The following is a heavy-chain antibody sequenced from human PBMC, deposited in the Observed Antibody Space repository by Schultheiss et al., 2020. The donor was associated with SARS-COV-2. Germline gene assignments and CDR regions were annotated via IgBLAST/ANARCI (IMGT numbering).Heavy chain of an antibody. D-gene: IGHD2-21*02. V-gene: IGHV1-46*02. CDR3: ASVRGDYGHLDY. Sequence: ASVKVSCKASGGTFNRYAISWVRQAPGQGLEWMGIINPSGGSTSYAQKFQGRVTMTRDTSTSTVYMELSSLRSEDTAVYYCASVRGDYGHLDYWGQGTLVTVSS. CDR2: INPSGGST. CDR1: GGTFNRYA. J-gene: IGHJ4*02.